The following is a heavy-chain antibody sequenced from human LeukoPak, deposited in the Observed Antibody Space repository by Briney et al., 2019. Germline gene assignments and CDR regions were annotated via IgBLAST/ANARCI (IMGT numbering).Heavy chain of an antibody. CDR3: ARGWTLDS. D-gene: IGHD1-1*01. J-gene: IGHJ4*02. CDR2: ISSSGSTI. V-gene: IGHV3-48*03. CDR1: GFTFSSYE. Sequence: GGSLRLSCAASGFTFSSYEMKWVRQAPGKGLEWVSYISSSGSTIYYADSVNGRFTISGDNAQNSLSLQMNSLRAEDTAVYYCARGWTLDSWGQGTLVTVSS.